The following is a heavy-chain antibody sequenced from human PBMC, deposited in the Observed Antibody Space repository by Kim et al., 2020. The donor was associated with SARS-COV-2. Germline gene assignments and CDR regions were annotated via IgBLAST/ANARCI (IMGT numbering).Heavy chain of an antibody. V-gene: IGHV1-18*01. CDR3: ARVVSASLIYYFDS. J-gene: IGHJ4*02. Sequence: YAQRFQGRVTMNTDTSTSTAYMELRSLKYDDTAVYYCARVVSASLIYYFDSWGQGTLVTVSS. D-gene: IGHD2-21*01.